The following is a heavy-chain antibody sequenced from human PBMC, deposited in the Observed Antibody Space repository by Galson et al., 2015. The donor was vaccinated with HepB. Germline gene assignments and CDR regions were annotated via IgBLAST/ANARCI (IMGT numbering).Heavy chain of an antibody. Sequence: SLRLSCAASGFTFSNAWMSWVRQAPGKGLEWVGRIKSKTDGGTTDYAAPVKGRFTISRDDSKNTLYLQMNSLKTEDTAVYYCTTVSIDSSGYQGDWFDPWGQGTLVTVSS. CDR2: IKSKTDGGTT. J-gene: IGHJ5*02. CDR1: GFTFSNAW. V-gene: IGHV3-15*01. CDR3: TTVSIDSSGYQGDWFDP. D-gene: IGHD3-22*01.